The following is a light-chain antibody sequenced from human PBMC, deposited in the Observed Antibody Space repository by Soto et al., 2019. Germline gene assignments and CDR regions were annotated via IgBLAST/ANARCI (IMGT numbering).Light chain of an antibody. J-gene: IGKJ4*01. CDR2: GAS. V-gene: IGKV3-20*01. Sequence: EIVLTQSPGTLSLSPGERATLSCRASQSVSSSYLAWYQQKPGQAPRLLIYGASSRATGTPDRFSGSGSGTDFPLTISRLEPEDFAVYYCQQYCSSPLTFGGGTKVEIK. CDR3: QQYCSSPLT. CDR1: QSVSSSY.